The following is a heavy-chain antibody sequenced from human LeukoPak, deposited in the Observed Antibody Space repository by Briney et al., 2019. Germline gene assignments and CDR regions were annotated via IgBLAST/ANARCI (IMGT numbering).Heavy chain of an antibody. CDR3: VRDPNYAYFDS. V-gene: IGHV4-38-2*02. J-gene: IGHJ4*02. CDR1: GYSISTDYH. D-gene: IGHD2-2*01. CDR2: VSHTGRT. Sequence: PSETLSLTCAVSGYSISTDYHWGWIRQSPGKGLEWIVSVSHTGRTYYNPSLKSRITISLDTSKNQFSLDLSSVTAADTAVYYCVRDPNYAYFDSWGQGTLVTVSS.